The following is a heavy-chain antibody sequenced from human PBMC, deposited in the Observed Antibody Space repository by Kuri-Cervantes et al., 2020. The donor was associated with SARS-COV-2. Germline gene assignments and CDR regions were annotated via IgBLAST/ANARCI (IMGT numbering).Heavy chain of an antibody. Sequence: ASVKVSCKVSGYTLTELSMHWVRQAPGKGLEWMGGFDPEDGETIYAQKFQGGVTMTEDTSTDTAYMELSSLRSEDTAVYYCARGGLIGYYDSSGYSVDYWGQGTLVTVSS. J-gene: IGHJ4*02. D-gene: IGHD3-22*01. CDR3: ARGGLIGYYDSSGYSVDY. CDR1: GYTLTELS. CDR2: FDPEDGET. V-gene: IGHV1-24*01.